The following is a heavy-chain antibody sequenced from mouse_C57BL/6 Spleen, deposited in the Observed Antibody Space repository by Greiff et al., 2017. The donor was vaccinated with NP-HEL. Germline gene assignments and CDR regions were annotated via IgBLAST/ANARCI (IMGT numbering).Heavy chain of an antibody. CDR1: GYTFTDYE. CDR3: SSDYDDYFDY. D-gene: IGHD2-4*01. CDR2: IDPETGGT. Sequence: QVQLQQSGAELVRPGASVTLSCKASGYTFTDYEMHWVKQTPVHGLEWIGAIDPETGGTAYNQKFKGKAILTADKSSSTAYMELRSLTSEDSAVYYCSSDYDDYFDYWGQGTTLTVSS. J-gene: IGHJ2*01. V-gene: IGHV1-15*01.